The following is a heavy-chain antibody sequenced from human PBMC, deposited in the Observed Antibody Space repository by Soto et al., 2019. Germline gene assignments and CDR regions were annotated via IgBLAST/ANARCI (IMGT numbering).Heavy chain of an antibody. D-gene: IGHD3-3*01. V-gene: IGHV3-30-3*01. CDR1: GFTFSSYA. Sequence: QVQLVESGGGVVQPGRSLRLSCAASGFTFSSYAMHWVRQAPGKGLEWVAVISYDGSNKYYADSVKGRFTISRDNSKNTLYLQMNSLRAEDTAVYYCARDARPPRYDFWSGYGNHPTKLNYYFDYWGQGTLVTVSS. CDR3: ARDARPPRYDFWSGYGNHPTKLNYYFDY. J-gene: IGHJ4*02. CDR2: ISYDGSNK.